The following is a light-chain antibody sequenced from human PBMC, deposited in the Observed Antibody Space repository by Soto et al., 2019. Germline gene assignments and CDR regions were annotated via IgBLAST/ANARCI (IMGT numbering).Light chain of an antibody. CDR1: QTISNW. V-gene: IGKV1-5*03. CDR2: EAS. Sequence: DLQMTQSTSTLSASVGDRVTITCRASQTISNWLAWYQQKPGKAPKVLIYEASRLDRGVPSRLSGSGSGTEFTLTISSLQPDDFANYYCQQYSSYSRTFGQGTKVDIK. J-gene: IGKJ1*01. CDR3: QQYSSYSRT.